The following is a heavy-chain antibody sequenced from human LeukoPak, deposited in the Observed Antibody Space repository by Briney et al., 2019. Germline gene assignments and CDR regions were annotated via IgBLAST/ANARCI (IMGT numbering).Heavy chain of an antibody. D-gene: IGHD1-26*01. CDR1: GGSISSGSYY. CDR2: IYTSGST. J-gene: IGHJ3*02. V-gene: IGHV4-61*09. CDR3: ARGGIVGATIRAFDI. Sequence: SQTLSLTCTVSGGSISSGSYYWSWIRQPAGKGLEWIGHIYTSGSTNYNPSLKSRVTISVDTSKNQFSLKLSSVTAADTAVYYCARGGIVGATIRAFDIWGQGTMVTVSS.